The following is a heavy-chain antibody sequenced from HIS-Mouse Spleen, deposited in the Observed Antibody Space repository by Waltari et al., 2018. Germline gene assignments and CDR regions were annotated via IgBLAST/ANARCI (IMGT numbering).Heavy chain of an antibody. CDR1: GFTFRSYG. CDR2: ISYDGSNK. J-gene: IGHJ4*02. V-gene: IGHV3-30*18. Sequence: QVQLVESGGGVVQPGRSLRLSCAASGFTFRSYGMHGVRQAPGKGLEWVAVISYDGSNKYYADSVKGRFTISRDNSKNTLYLQMNSLRAEDTAVYYCAKDRGSPLYFDYWGQGTLVTVSS. CDR3: AKDRGSPLYFDY. D-gene: IGHD1-26*01.